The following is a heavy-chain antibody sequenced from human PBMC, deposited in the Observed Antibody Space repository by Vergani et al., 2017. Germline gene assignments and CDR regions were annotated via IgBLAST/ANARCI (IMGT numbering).Heavy chain of an antibody. D-gene: IGHD3-22*01. Sequence: QVQLQESGPGLVKPSETLSLTCTVSGGSISSYYWSWIRQPPGKGLEWIGYIYTSGSTNYNPTLKSRVTISVDTSKNQFSLKLSSVPAADTAVYYCARHAHTYYYDSSPFDYWGQGTLVTVSS. CDR3: ARHAHTYYYDSSPFDY. V-gene: IGHV4-4*09. CDR2: IYTSGST. J-gene: IGHJ4*02. CDR1: GGSISSYY.